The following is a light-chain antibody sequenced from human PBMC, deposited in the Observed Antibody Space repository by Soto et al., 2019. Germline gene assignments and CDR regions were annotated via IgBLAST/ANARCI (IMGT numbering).Light chain of an antibody. J-gene: IGLJ3*02. CDR1: SRDVGGYSY. Sequence: QSALTQPRSVSGSPGQSVTMSCTGTSRDVGGYSYVSWYQQHPGKASKLVISDVSKRPSGVPDRFSGSKSGNTASLTISGLQAEDEADYYCCSYAGSYTRVFGGGTKLTVL. CDR3: CSYAGSYTRV. CDR2: DVS. V-gene: IGLV2-11*01.